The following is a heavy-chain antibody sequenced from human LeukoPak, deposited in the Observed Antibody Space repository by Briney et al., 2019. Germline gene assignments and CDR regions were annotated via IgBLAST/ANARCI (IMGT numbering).Heavy chain of an antibody. CDR1: GYTFTSYG. V-gene: IGHV1-18*01. D-gene: IGHD3-10*01. Sequence: ASVKVSCKASGYTFTSYGISWVRQAPGQGLEWMGWISAYNGNTNYAQKLQGRVTMTTDTSTSTAYMELRSLRSDDTAVYYCARDSGDTMVRGVIIDFDYWGQGTLVTVSS. CDR3: ARDSGDTMVRGVIIDFDY. J-gene: IGHJ4*02. CDR2: ISAYNGNT.